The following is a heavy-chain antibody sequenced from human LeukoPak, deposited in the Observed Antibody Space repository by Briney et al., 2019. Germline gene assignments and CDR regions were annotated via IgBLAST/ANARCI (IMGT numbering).Heavy chain of an antibody. V-gene: IGHV4-39*07. Sequence: SETLSLTCTVSGGSISSSSYYWGWIRQPPGKGLEWIGTIYYSGSTYYNPSLKSRVTISVDTSKNQFSLKLSSVTAADTAVYYCARDLGISGWYAPPLGYFDYWGQGTLVTVSS. CDR2: IYYSGST. J-gene: IGHJ4*02. CDR3: ARDLGISGWYAPPLGYFDY. D-gene: IGHD6-19*01. CDR1: GGSISSSSYY.